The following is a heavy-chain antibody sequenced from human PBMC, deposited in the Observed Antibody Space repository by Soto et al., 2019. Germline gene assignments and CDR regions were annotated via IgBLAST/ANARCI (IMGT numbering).Heavy chain of an antibody. CDR2: LYDVDGS. Sequence: DVQLVESGGGLIQPGGSLRLSCVAFGFTISGKKYVAWARQAPGKGLEWVSALYDVDGSFYADSVKGRFTTSSDSSKTTVYLQMNDLRPDDAAVYYCATWHEREHAYDVWGQGTTVTVSS. J-gene: IGHJ3*01. CDR3: ATWHEREHAYDV. CDR1: GFTISGKKY. V-gene: IGHV3-53*01. D-gene: IGHD1-1*01.